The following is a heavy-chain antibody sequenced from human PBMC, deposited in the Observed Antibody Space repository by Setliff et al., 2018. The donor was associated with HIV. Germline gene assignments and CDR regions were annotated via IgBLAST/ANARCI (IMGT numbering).Heavy chain of an antibody. CDR1: GGSISSGSYY. D-gene: IGHD2-15*01. V-gene: IGHV4-61*10. Sequence: PSETLSLTCTVSGGSISSGSYYWSWIRQPAGKGLEWIGNIYNYGSPNYSPSLKSRVTILLDTSKNQFSLRLDSLTAADTAMYYCARVSRLHPFDPWGQGTLVTVSS. J-gene: IGHJ5*02. CDR2: IYNYGSP. CDR3: ARVSRLHPFDP.